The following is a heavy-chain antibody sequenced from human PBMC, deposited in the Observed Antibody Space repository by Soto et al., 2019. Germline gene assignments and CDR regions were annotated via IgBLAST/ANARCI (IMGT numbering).Heavy chain of an antibody. CDR2: TYQRSKWYN. Sequence: SQTLSLTCVISGDSVSNNRAAWNWIRQSPSRGLEWLGRTYQRSKWYNDYAPSVKSRITINPDTSKNQFSLQLSSVTPEDTAVYYCARGATFNLDVWGQGTTVTVSS. D-gene: IGHD1-26*01. CDR1: GDSVSNNRAA. V-gene: IGHV6-1*01. J-gene: IGHJ6*02. CDR3: ARGATFNLDV.